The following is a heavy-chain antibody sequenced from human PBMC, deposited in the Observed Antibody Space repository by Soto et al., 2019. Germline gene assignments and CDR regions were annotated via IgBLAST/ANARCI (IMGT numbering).Heavy chain of an antibody. CDR3: ARIAVAGTGNWFDP. V-gene: IGHV4-4*02. Sequence: SETLSLTCAVSGGSISSSNWWSWVRQPPGKGLEWIGEIYHSGSTNYNPSLKSRVTISVDKSKNQFSLKLSSVTAADTAVYYCARIAVAGTGNWFDPWGQGTLVTVSS. CDR2: IYHSGST. D-gene: IGHD6-19*01. J-gene: IGHJ5*02. CDR1: GGSISSSNW.